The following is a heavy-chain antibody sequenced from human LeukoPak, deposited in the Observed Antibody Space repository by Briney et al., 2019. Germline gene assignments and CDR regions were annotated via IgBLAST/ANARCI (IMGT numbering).Heavy chain of an antibody. D-gene: IGHD4-11*01. CDR1: GFTFSSYA. CDR2: ISSNGDST. Sequence: GGSLRLSCSASGFTFSSYAMHWARQAPGKGLEYVSAISSNGDSTYYADSVKGRFTISRDNSKNTLYLQMSSLRAEDTALYYCVKGGKYINFFFDCWGQGTLVTVSS. V-gene: IGHV3-64D*06. CDR3: VKGGKYINFFFDC. J-gene: IGHJ4*02.